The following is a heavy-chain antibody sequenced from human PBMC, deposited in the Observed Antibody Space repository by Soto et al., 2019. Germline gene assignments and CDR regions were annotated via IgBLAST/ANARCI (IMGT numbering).Heavy chain of an antibody. CDR2: IDPSDSYI. CDR1: ENNFNDYW. D-gene: IGHD3-9*01. CDR3: ATSDEGSWFYFDS. J-gene: IGHJ4*02. V-gene: IGHV5-10-1*01. Sequence: GESLKISCKGSENNFNDYWISWVRQMPGKGLEWMGRIDPSDSYINYGPSSQGHVTISVDKSIRTAYLQWSSLKASDTAMYYCATSDEGSWFYFDSWGQGTLVTVS.